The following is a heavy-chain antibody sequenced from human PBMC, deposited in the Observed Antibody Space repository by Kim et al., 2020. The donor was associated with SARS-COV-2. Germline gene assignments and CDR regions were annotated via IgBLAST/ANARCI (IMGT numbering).Heavy chain of an antibody. CDR2: IRSKAYGGTT. CDR3: TRSRKDDILTGNLDY. CDR1: GFTFGDYA. D-gene: IGHD3-9*01. Sequence: GGSLRLSCTASGFTFGDYAMSWVRQAPGKGLEWVGFIRSKAYGGTTEYAASVKGRFTISRDDSKSIAYLQMNSLKTEDTAVYYCTRSRKDDILTGNLDYWGQGTLVTVSS. V-gene: IGHV3-49*04. J-gene: IGHJ4*02.